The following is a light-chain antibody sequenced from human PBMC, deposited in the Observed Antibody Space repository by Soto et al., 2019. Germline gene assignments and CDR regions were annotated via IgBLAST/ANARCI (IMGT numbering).Light chain of an antibody. Sequence: EIVLTQSPGTLSLSPGERATLSCRASQSVSSSYLGWYQQKPGQAPRLLIYDTSNRATGIPGRFSGSGSGTDYTLTIRRLEPDDFAVYYCHQYGASRWTFGQGTKVEIK. V-gene: IGKV3-20*01. CDR1: QSVSSSY. J-gene: IGKJ1*01. CDR3: HQYGASRWT. CDR2: DTS.